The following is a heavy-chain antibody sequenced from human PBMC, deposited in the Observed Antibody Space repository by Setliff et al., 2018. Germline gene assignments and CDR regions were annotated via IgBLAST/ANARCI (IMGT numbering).Heavy chain of an antibody. V-gene: IGHV1-3*01. CDR3: ARMSTSGPHYDY. Sequence: ASVKVSCKASGYSFSSNAFHWVRQAPGQTLEWMGWIHAGSSNTLYSQRFQDRITISRDTSATTVHMELSSLRSEDTAVYYCARMSTSGPHYDYWGQGTLVTV. CDR1: GYSFSSNA. D-gene: IGHD2-8*02. CDR2: IHAGSSNT. J-gene: IGHJ4*02.